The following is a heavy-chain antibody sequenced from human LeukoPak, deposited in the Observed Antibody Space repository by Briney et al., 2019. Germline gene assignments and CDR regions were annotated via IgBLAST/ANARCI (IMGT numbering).Heavy chain of an antibody. CDR2: LNPSGGST. CDR1: GYTFTSYY. D-gene: IGHD3-22*01. Sequence: ASVKVSCKASGYTFTSYYMHWVRQAPGQGLEWMGILNPSGGSTSYAQKLQGRVTMTRDTSTSTVYMELSSLRSEDTAVYYCARVVNYYDSSGYYYGYYFDYWGQGTLVTVSS. CDR3: ARVVNYYDSSGYYYGYYFDY. V-gene: IGHV1-46*01. J-gene: IGHJ4*02.